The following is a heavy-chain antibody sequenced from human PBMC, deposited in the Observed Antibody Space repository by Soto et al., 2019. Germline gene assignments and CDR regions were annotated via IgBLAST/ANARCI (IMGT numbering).Heavy chain of an antibody. CDR1: GYTFSSFG. V-gene: IGHV1-18*01. J-gene: IGHJ6*02. Sequence: QVQLVQSGAEVKKPGASVKVSCKASGYTFSSFGINWVRQAPGQGLEWMGWISAYNGNTKYAQKLQGRVTTTTDTTTSTAYMELRSLRSDDTAVYYCPRVGGMGFGGGRYGMDVWGQGTTVTVSS. D-gene: IGHD3-10*01. CDR3: PRVGGMGFGGGRYGMDV. CDR2: ISAYNGNT.